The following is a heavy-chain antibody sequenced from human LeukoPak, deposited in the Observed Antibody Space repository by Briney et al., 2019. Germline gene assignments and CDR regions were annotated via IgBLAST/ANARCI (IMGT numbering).Heavy chain of an antibody. CDR2: INPNSGGT. CDR3: ARGHYDFWSGSPPRNYYYYYGMDV. V-gene: IGHV1-2*02. D-gene: IGHD3-3*01. J-gene: IGHJ6*02. Sequence: ASVKVSCKASGYTFTGYYMHWVRQAPGQGLEWMGWINPNSGGTNYAQKFQGRVTMTRDTSISTAYMELSRLRSDDTAAYYCARGHYDFWSGSPPRNYYYYYGMDVWGQGTTVTVSS. CDR1: GYTFTGYY.